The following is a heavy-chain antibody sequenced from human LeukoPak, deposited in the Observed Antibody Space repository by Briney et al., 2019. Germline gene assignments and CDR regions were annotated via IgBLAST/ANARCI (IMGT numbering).Heavy chain of an antibody. CDR2: IYSGSTT. J-gene: IGHJ4*02. CDR3: ARLRGYCSSNSCYPLGY. Sequence: GGSLRLSCAASGFTVSSKYMSWVRQAPGKGLEWVSVIYSGSTTFYAESVKGRFSISRDYSKNALYLQINSLRAEDTAVYYCARLRGYCSSNSCYPLGYWGQGTLVTVSS. V-gene: IGHV3-53*01. D-gene: IGHD2-2*01. CDR1: GFTVSSKY.